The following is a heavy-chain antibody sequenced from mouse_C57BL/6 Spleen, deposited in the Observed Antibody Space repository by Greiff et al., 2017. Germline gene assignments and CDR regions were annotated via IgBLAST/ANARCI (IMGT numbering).Heavy chain of an antibody. J-gene: IGHJ2*01. Sequence: QVQLQQPGAELVKPGASVKMSCKASGYTFTSYWITWVKQRPGQGLEWIGDIYPGSGSTNYNEKFKSKATLTVDTSSSIAYMQLSGLAADDSAVYYWASSWFWGQGTTRTISS. V-gene: IGHV1-55*01. CDR3: ASSWF. CDR1: GYTFTSYW. D-gene: IGHD1-1*02. CDR2: IYPGSGST.